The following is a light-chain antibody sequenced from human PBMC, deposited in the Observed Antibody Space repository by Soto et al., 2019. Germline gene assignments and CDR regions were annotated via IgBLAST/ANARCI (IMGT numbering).Light chain of an antibody. CDR1: QSIGSN. CDR2: GAS. CDR3: QQYNKRPLFT. V-gene: IGKV3-15*01. J-gene: IGKJ3*01. Sequence: ETVMTQSPATFSVSPGERATLSCRASQSIGSNLAWYQQRPGQPPRLLIYGASTRATGVTARFSGSGSGTEFTLPINSLQYDDFAVYYCQQYNKRPLFTFGPGTKVDIK.